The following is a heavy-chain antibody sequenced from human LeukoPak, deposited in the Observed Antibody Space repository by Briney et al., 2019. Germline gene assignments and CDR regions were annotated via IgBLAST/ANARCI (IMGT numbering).Heavy chain of an antibody. CDR1: GFSVSSTY. V-gene: IGHV3-53*01. CDR3: GRDVRY. CDR2: IYSTGST. J-gene: IGHJ4*02. Sequence: SGGSLRLSCAASGFSVSSTYMSWVRRAPGKGLEWVSVIYSTGSTYNADSVKGRFTISRDSSKNTVYLQMNSLRADDTAVYYCGRDVRYWGQGTLVTVSS.